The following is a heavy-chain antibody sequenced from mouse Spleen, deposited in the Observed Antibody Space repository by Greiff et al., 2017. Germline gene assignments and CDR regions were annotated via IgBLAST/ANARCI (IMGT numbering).Heavy chain of an antibody. V-gene: IGHV1-18*01. D-gene: IGHD1-1*01. CDR2: INPNNGGT. Sequence: VQLQQSGPELVKPGASVKIPCKASGYTFTDYNMDWVKQSHGKSLEWIGDINPNNGGTIYNQKFKGKATLTVDKSSSTAYMELRSLTSEDTAVYYWGRGGNVYSGRAGGYWGQGTSVTVSS. CDR1: GYTFTDYN. CDR3: GRGGNVYSGRAGGY. J-gene: IGHJ4*01.